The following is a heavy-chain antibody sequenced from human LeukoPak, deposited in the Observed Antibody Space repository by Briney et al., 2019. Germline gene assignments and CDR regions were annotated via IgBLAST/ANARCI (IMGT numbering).Heavy chain of an antibody. J-gene: IGHJ4*02. CDR2: IIPIFGTA. CDR3: ARDRSGYSAGYFDY. Sequence: SVKVSYKASGGTFSSYAISWVRQAPGQGLEWMGGIIPIFGTANYAQKFQGRVTITADESTSTAYMELSSLRSEDTAVYYCARDRSGYSAGYFDYWGQGTLVTVSS. CDR1: GGTFSSYA. V-gene: IGHV1-69*13. D-gene: IGHD5-12*01.